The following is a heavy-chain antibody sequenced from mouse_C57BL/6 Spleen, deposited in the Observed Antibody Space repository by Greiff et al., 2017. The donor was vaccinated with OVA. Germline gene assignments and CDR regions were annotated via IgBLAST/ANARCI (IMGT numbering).Heavy chain of an antibody. Sequence: EVHLVESGGGLVKPGGSLKLSCAASGFTFSDYGMHWVRQAPEKGLEWVAYISSGSSTIYYADTVKGRFTISRDNAKNTLFLQMTSLRSEDTAMYYCALIYYDYDELAYWGQGTLVTVSA. V-gene: IGHV5-17*01. CDR1: GFTFSDYG. D-gene: IGHD2-4*01. CDR2: ISSGSSTI. CDR3: ALIYYDYDELAY. J-gene: IGHJ3*01.